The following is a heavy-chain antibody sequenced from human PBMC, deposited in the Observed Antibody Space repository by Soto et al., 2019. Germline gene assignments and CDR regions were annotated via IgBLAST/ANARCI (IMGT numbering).Heavy chain of an antibody. V-gene: IGHV3-21*06. Sequence: EVQLVESGGGLVKPGGSLRLSCAASGFTFTRYSMNWVRQAPGKGLEWVSSISSTTNYIYYGDSMKGRFTISRDNAKNSLFLEMNGLRAEDTAVYYCARESEDLTANFDYWGQVTLVTVSS. CDR3: ARESEDLTANFDY. D-gene: IGHD2-15*01. J-gene: IGHJ4*02. CDR2: ISSTTNYI. CDR1: GFTFTRYS.